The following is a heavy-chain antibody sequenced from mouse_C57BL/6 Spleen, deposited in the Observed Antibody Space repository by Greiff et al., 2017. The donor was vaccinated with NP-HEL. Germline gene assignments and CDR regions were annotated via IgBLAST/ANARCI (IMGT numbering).Heavy chain of an antibody. Sequence: QVQLQQPGAELVKPGASVKLSCKASGYTFTTYPMHWVKQSPGRGLEWIGRIDPYSGGTKYNEKFKGKATLTVEKSSSTVYLELSRLTSDDSAVYYGARPRYVGYTYYFDYWGKGTTLTVSA. V-gene: IGHV1-47*01. CDR2: IDPYSGGT. CDR3: ARPRYVGYTYYFDY. CDR1: GYTFTTYP. D-gene: IGHD2-2*01. J-gene: IGHJ2*01.